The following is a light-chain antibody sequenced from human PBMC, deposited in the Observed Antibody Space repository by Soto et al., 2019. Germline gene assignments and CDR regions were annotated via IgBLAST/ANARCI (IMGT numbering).Light chain of an antibody. J-gene: IGLJ2*01. CDR1: SSNIGSNT. V-gene: IGLV1-44*01. CDR2: SYN. CDR3: AAWDDILNGVL. Sequence: QSVLTQPPSASGTPGQRVIISRSGSSSNIGSNTVNWYQQIPGTAPKLLIYSYNQRPSGVPDRFSGSKSDTSASLAISGLQSEDEAEYYCAAWDDILNGVLFGGGTKLTVL.